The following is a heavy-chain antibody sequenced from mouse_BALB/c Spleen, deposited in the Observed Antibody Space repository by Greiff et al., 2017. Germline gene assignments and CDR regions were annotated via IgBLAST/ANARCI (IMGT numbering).Heavy chain of an antibody. CDR3: ARRNYGKGMDY. J-gene: IGHJ4*01. CDR2: ISNGGGST. Sequence: EVMLVESGGGLVQPGGSLKLSCAASGFTFSSYTMSWVRQTPEKRLEWVAYISNGGGSTYYPDTVKGRFTISRDNAKNTLYLQMSSLKSEDTAMYYCARRNYGKGMDYWGQGTSVTVSS. D-gene: IGHD2-1*01. V-gene: IGHV5-12-2*01. CDR1: GFTFSSYT.